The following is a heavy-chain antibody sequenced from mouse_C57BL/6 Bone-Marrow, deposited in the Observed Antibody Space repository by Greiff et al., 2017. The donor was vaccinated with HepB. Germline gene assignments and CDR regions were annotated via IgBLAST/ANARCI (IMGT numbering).Heavy chain of an antibody. V-gene: IGHV1-64*01. CDR3: AREAAFWAMDY. J-gene: IGHJ4*01. Sequence: QVQLQQPGAELVKPGASVKLSCKASGYTFTSYWMHWVKQRPGQGLEWIGMIHPNSGSTNYNEKFKSKATLTVDKSSSTAYMQLSSLTSEDSAVYYCAREAAFWAMDYWGQGTSVTVSS. CDR1: GYTFTSYW. CDR2: IHPNSGST. D-gene: IGHD3-2*02.